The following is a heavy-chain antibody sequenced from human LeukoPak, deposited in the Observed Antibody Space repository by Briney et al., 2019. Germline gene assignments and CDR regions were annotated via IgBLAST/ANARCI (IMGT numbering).Heavy chain of an antibody. CDR3: ARDGRYYGSGSYDAFDI. J-gene: IGHJ3*02. CDR2: INPNSGGT. V-gene: IGHV1-2*02. D-gene: IGHD3-10*01. CDR1: GYTFTGYY. Sequence: GASVKVSCKASGYTFTGYYMHWVRQAPGQGLEWMGWINPNSGGTNYAQKFQGRVTMTRDTSISTAYMELSRLRSDDTAVYYCARDGRYYGSGSYDAFDIWGQGTMVTVSS.